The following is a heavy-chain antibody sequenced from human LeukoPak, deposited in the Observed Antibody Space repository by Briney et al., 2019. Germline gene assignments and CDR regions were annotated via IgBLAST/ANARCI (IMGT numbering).Heavy chain of an antibody. J-gene: IGHJ4*02. CDR1: GFTFSNAW. Sequence: PGGSLRLSCAASGFTFSNAWMSWVRQAPGKGLEWVGRIKSKTDGGTTDYAAPVKGRFTISRDDSKNTLYLQMNSLKTEDTAVYYCTTDRIWGTAYSYGSLAYWGQGTLVTVSS. CDR2: IKSKTDGGTT. CDR3: TTDRIWGTAYSYGSLAY. V-gene: IGHV3-15*01. D-gene: IGHD5-18*01.